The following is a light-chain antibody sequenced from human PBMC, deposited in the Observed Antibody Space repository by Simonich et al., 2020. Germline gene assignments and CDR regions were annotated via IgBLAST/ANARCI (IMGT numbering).Light chain of an antibody. CDR2: GNS. Sequence: QSVLTQPPSVSGAPGQRVTISCPGSSSNIGAGYDVHWYQQLPGTAPKLLIYGNSNLPSGVPDRFSGSKSGTSASLAITGLQAEDEADYYCQSYDSSLWVFGGGTKLTVL. V-gene: IGLV1-40*01. CDR1: SSNIGAGYD. CDR3: QSYDSSLWV. J-gene: IGLJ3*02.